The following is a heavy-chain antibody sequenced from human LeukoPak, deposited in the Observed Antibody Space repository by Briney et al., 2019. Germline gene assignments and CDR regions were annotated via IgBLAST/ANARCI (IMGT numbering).Heavy chain of an antibody. D-gene: IGHD5-12*01. V-gene: IGHV1-46*01. CDR1: GYTFTSYY. CDR2: INPSGGST. CDR3: ANGGYSGYDLEYRLDY. J-gene: IGHJ4*02. Sequence: GASVKVSCKASGYTFTSYYMHWVRQAPGQGLEWMGIINPSGGSTSYAQKFQGRVTMTRDTSTSTVYMELSSLRSEDTAVYYCANGGYSGYDLEYRLDYWGQGTLVTVSS.